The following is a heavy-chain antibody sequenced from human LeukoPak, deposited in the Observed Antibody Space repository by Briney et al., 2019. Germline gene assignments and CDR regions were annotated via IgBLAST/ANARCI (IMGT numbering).Heavy chain of an antibody. Sequence: GGSLRLSCAASGLTFSNYAMSWVRQARGEGLEWVSGISDSGGSTYYADSVKGRFIISRDNTKNTLYLQMNSLRAEDTAVYYCAKDRTVTTWEGWIYRGQGTLVTVSS. D-gene: IGHD4-17*01. CDR2: ISDSGGST. CDR1: GLTFSNYA. J-gene: IGHJ4*02. CDR3: AKDRTVTTWEGWIY. V-gene: IGHV3-23*01.